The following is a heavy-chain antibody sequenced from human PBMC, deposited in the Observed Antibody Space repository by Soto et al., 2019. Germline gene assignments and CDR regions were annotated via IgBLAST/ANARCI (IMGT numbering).Heavy chain of an antibody. Sequence: SETLSLTCTVSGDSISSGNYYWSWIRQHPGKGLEWLGYIYYTGNTYYNPSLQSRLTISIDTSQNHFSLQLTSVTAADTAVYYCARVPLELWPYKGFLFDFWGQGTLVTVSS. D-gene: IGHD3-16*01. CDR1: GDSISSGNYY. CDR3: ARVPLELWPYKGFLFDF. CDR2: IYYTGNT. J-gene: IGHJ4*02. V-gene: IGHV4-31*03.